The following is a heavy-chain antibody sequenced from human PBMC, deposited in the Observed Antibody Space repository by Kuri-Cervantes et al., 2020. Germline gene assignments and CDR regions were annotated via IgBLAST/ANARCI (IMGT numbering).Heavy chain of an antibody. D-gene: IGHD5-12*01. CDR1: GGTFSSYA. CDR3: ARGVSGYDPYYYYMDV. J-gene: IGHJ6*03. V-gene: IGHV1-24*01. CDR2: FDPEDAVM. Sequence: ASVKVSCKASGGTFSSYAISWVRQAPGQGLEWMGGFDPEDAVMIYAQKFQGRVTMTEDTSTDTAHMELRSLRADDTAVYYFARGVSGYDPYYYYMDVWGKGTTVTVSS.